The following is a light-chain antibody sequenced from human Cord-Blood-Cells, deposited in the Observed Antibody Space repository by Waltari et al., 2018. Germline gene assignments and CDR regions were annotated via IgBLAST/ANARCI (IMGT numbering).Light chain of an antibody. CDR1: QSVSSSY. Sequence: EIVLTQSPGTLSLSSGERATLSCRAGQSVSSSYVAWYQQKPGQAPRLLIYGASSRATGIPDRFSVSGSGTDFTLTISRLEPEDFAVYYCQQYGSSPRTFGQGTKVEIK. CDR3: QQYGSSPRT. V-gene: IGKV3-20*01. J-gene: IGKJ1*01. CDR2: GAS.